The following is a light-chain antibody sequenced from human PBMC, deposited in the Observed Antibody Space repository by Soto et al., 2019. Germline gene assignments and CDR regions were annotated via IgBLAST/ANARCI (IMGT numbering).Light chain of an antibody. V-gene: IGKV1-5*01. CDR1: QSINIW. Sequence: IQMTHSPSTLSASVLDRVTITCRARQSINIWLAWYQQKPGKAPKLLIYDASILESGVPSRFSGSGSGTEFTLTISSLQPDDFATYYCQQYNSYRTFGQGTKVDIK. CDR2: DAS. CDR3: QQYNSYRT. J-gene: IGKJ1*01.